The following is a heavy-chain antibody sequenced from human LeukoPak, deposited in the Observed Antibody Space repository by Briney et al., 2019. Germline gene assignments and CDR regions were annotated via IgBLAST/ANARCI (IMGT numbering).Heavy chain of an antibody. CDR3: ATGPRWYYYYGMDV. D-gene: IGHD2-15*01. Sequence: ASVKVSCKVSGYTLTELSMHWVRQAPGKGLEWMGGFDPEDGETIYAQKFQGRVTMTEDTSTDTAYMELSSLRSEDTAVYYCATGPRWYYYYGMDVWGQGTTVTVSS. CDR1: GYTLTELS. CDR2: FDPEDGET. V-gene: IGHV1-24*01. J-gene: IGHJ6*02.